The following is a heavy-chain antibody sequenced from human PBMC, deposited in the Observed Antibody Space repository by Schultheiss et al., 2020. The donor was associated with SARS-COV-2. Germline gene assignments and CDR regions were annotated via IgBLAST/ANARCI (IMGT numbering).Heavy chain of an antibody. V-gene: IGHV1-69*05. D-gene: IGHD6-25*01. CDR2: IIPIFGTA. CDR1: GYTFTSYG. CDR3: ARERIPQRRPYYYYYMDV. Sequence: SVKVSCKASGYTFTSYGISWVRQAPGQGLEWMGGIIPIFGTANYAQKFQGRVTITRDMSTRTAYMELSRLRSDDTAVYYCARERIPQRRPYYYYYMDVWGKGTTVTVSS. J-gene: IGHJ6*03.